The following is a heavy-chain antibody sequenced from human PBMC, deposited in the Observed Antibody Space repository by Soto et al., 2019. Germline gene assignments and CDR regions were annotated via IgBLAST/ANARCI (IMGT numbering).Heavy chain of an antibody. V-gene: IGHV3-53*01. CDR2: IYSGGST. Sequence: HPGGSLRLSCAASGFTVSSNYMSWVRQAPGKGLEWVSVIYSGGSTYYADSVKGRFTISRDNSKNSLYLQMNSLRAEDTAVYYCARDSRIAVAGFYYYYGMDVWGQGTTVTVS. CDR1: GFTVSSNY. CDR3: ARDSRIAVAGFYYYYGMDV. J-gene: IGHJ6*02. D-gene: IGHD6-19*01.